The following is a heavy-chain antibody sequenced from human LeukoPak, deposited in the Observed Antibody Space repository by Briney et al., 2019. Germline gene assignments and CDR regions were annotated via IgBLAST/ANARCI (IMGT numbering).Heavy chain of an antibody. J-gene: IGHJ4*02. Sequence: GESLKISCKGSQYSFGSYWIAWVRQMPGKGLEWMGLIYAGDSDIRYSPSFQGQVTISADKSISTAYLQWSSLKASDTAMYYCARLSSASYRDFDYWGQGTLVTVSS. CDR1: QYSFGSYW. D-gene: IGHD1-26*01. CDR3: ARLSSASYRDFDY. V-gene: IGHV5-51*01. CDR2: IYAGDSDI.